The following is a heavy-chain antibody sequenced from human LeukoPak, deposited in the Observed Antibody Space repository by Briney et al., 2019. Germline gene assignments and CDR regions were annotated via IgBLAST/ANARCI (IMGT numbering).Heavy chain of an antibody. CDR3: ARGSARSGCFDY. Sequence: SETLSLTCTVSGGSISSSSYYWGWIRQPPGKGLEWIGSIYYSGSTYYNPSLKSRVTISVDTSKNQLSLKLSSVTAADTAVYYCARGSARSGCFDYWGQGTLVTVSS. D-gene: IGHD7-27*01. J-gene: IGHJ4*02. CDR2: IYYSGST. CDR1: GGSISSSSYY. V-gene: IGHV4-39*07.